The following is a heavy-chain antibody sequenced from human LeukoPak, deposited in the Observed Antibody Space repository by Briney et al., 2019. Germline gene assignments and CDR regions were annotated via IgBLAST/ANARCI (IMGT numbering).Heavy chain of an antibody. D-gene: IGHD3-9*01. CDR3: ARATQAYFDWLSPFDY. CDR2: IRYDGSNK. Sequence: PGGSLRLSCAASGFTFSSYGMHWVRQAPGKGLEGVAFIRYDGSNKYYADSVKGRFTISRDNAKNSLYLQMNGLRAEDTAVYYCARATQAYFDWLSPFDYWGQGTLVTVSS. V-gene: IGHV3-30*02. J-gene: IGHJ4*02. CDR1: GFTFSSYG.